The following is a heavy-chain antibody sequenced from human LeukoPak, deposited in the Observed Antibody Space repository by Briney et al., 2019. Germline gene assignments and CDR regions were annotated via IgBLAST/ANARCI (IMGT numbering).Heavy chain of an antibody. CDR1: GFTFSNYA. Sequence: GGSLRLSCAASGFTFSNYAMSWVRQAPGKGLEWVSAISGSGGNTYYADSVKGRFTISRDNAKNSLYLQMNSLRAEDTALYYCAKSRAGTWYFDLWGRGTLVTVSS. D-gene: IGHD6-19*01. J-gene: IGHJ2*01. CDR3: AKSRAGTWYFDL. V-gene: IGHV3-23*01. CDR2: ISGSGGNT.